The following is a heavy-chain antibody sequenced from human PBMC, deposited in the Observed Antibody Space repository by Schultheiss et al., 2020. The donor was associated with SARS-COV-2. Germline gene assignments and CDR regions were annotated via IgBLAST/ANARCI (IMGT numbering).Heavy chain of an antibody. CDR2: ISSSGSTI. V-gene: IGHV3-48*04. D-gene: IGHD3-3*01. Sequence: GGSLRLSCAASGFTFSSYAMHWVRQAPGKGLEWVSYISSSGSTIYYADSVKGRFTISRDNAKNSLYLQMNSLRAEDTAVYYCARGRKRITIFGVVPPADTTIYGMDVWGQGTTVTVSS. J-gene: IGHJ6*02. CDR1: GFTFSSYA. CDR3: ARGRKRITIFGVVPPADTTIYGMDV.